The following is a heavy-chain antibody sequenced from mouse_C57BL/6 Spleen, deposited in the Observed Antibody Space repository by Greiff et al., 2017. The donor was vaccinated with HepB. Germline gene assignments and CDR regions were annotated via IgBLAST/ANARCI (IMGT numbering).Heavy chain of an antibody. CDR1: GYAFSSYW. CDR3: AREKNLFMGYFDY. Sequence: VQLVESGAELVKPGASVKISCKASGYAFSSYWMNWVKQRPGKGLEWIGQIYPGDGDTNYNGKFKGKATLTADKSSSTAYMQLSSLTSEDSAVYFCAREKNLFMGYFDYWGQGTTLTVSS. J-gene: IGHJ2*01. V-gene: IGHV1-80*01. D-gene: IGHD1-1*01. CDR2: IYPGDGDT.